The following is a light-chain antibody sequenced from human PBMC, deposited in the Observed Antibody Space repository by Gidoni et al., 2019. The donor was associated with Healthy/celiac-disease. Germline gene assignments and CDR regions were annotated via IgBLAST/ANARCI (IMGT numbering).Light chain of an antibody. V-gene: IGKV1-33*01. CDR1: QDISNY. Sequence: DIQMSPSPSSLSASVGDRVTITCQASQDISNYLNWYQQKPGKAPKLLIYDASNLETGVPSRFSGSGSGTDFTFTISSLQPEDIATYYCQQYDNLPPFTFXGXTKVEIK. CDR2: DAS. J-gene: IGKJ4*01. CDR3: QQYDNLPPFT.